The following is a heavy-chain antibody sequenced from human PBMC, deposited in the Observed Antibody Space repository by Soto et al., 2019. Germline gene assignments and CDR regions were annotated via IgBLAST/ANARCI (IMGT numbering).Heavy chain of an antibody. V-gene: IGHV3-21*01. J-gene: IGHJ4*02. Sequence: EVQLVESGGGLVKPGGSLRLSCAASGFTFSSYSMNWVRQAPGKGLEWVSSISSSSSYIYYADSVKGRFTISRDNAKNSLYLQMNSLRAEDTAVYYCASHQVRIAARPIDYWGQGTLVTVSS. D-gene: IGHD6-6*01. CDR2: ISSSSSYI. CDR3: ASHQVRIAARPIDY. CDR1: GFTFSSYS.